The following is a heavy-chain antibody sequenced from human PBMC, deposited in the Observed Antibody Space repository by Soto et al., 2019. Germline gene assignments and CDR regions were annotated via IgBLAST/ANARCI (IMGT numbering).Heavy chain of an antibody. CDR3: AREAFGVQASWFDP. CDR1: GYIFTTYS. D-gene: IGHD3-10*01. CDR2: VSASNGKT. Sequence: QIQLVQSGSEVRMPGASVKVSCKASGYIFTTYSITWVRQAPGQGLEWMGWVSASNGKTNYAQKFEDRVTMTTDTSTTTAYMELRSLRSDDTAVYYCAREAFGVQASWFDPWGQGTLDTVSS. V-gene: IGHV1-18*04. J-gene: IGHJ5*02.